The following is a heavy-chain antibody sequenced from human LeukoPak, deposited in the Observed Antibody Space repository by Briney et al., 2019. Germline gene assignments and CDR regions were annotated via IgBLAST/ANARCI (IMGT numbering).Heavy chain of an antibody. CDR2: LYTSGST. CDR3: ARVDYSRPGPEPGYGYYYNMDV. J-gene: IGHJ6*03. D-gene: IGHD3-10*01. V-gene: IGHV4-4*07. CDR1: GGSMSRYY. Sequence: SETLSLTCRVAGGSMSRYYWSWIRQPAGKGLEWIGRLYTSGSTNYNPSLKSRVTLSLDNSKNQFYLKLNSVTAADTAVYYCARVDYSRPGPEPGYGYYYNMDVWGKGITVTVSS.